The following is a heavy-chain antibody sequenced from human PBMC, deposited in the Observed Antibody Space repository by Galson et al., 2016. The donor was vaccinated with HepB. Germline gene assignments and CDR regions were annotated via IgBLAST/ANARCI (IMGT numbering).Heavy chain of an antibody. D-gene: IGHD2/OR15-2a*01. CDR1: GFTFSDYY. CDR3: ARERRGNSGFYYFDY. CDR2: IGTSGSTI. Sequence: SLRLSCAASGFTFSDYYMSWIRQAPGKGLEWVSYIGTSGSTIYYIDSVKGRFTISRDNAKNSLYLQMNSLRAEDTAVYFCARERRGNSGFYYFDYWDQGTLVTVSS. J-gene: IGHJ4*02. V-gene: IGHV3-11*04.